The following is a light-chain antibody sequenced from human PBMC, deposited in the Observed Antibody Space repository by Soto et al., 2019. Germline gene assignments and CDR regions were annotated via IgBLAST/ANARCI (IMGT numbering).Light chain of an antibody. CDR3: SSYAGSSNV. CDR2: EVN. Sequence: QSVLTQPPSASGSPGQSVAISCTGTSSDVGGYNYVSWYQQHPGKAPKLMIYEVNKRPSGVPDRFSGSKSGSTASLTVSGLQAEDAADYYCSSYAGSSNVFGTGTQGTVL. J-gene: IGLJ1*01. CDR1: SSDVGGYNY. V-gene: IGLV2-8*01.